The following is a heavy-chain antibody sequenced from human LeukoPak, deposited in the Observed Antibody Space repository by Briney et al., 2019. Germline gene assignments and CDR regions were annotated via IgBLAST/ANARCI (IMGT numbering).Heavy chain of an antibody. Sequence: ASVKVSCKASGYTFTGYYIHWVRQAPGQGLEWMGWIHPNSGGTNYAQKFQGGVTMTRDTSISTAYMELSRLRSDDTAVCYCARGRGSWGFDYWGQGTLVTVSS. CDR1: GYTFTGYY. J-gene: IGHJ4*02. D-gene: IGHD1-26*01. V-gene: IGHV1-2*02. CDR2: IHPNSGGT. CDR3: ARGRGSWGFDY.